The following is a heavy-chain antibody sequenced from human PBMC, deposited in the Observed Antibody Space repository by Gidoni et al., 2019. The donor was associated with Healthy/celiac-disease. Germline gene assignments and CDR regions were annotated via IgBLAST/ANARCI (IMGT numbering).Heavy chain of an antibody. CDR1: GGTFSSYA. D-gene: IGHD3-3*01. J-gene: IGHJ6*03. CDR2: IIPIFGTA. V-gene: IGHV1-69*06. Sequence: QVQLVQSGAEVKKPGSSVKVSCKASGGTFSSYAISWVRQAPGQGLEWMGGIIPIFGTANYAQKFQGRVTITADKSTSTAYMELSSLRSEDTAVYYCARDSYYDFWSGYYTHLNYYYYYYMDVWGKGTTVTVSS. CDR3: ARDSYYDFWSGYYTHLNYYYYYYMDV.